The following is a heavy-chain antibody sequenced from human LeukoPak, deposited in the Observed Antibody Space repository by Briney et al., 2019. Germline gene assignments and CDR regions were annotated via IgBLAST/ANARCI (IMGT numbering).Heavy chain of an antibody. Sequence: SETLSLTCAVYGGSFSGYYWSWIRQPPGKGLEWIGEINHSGSTNYNPSLQRGVTISVDTSKNQFSLKLSSVTAADTAVYYCARHVYDFWSGYCKGFDYWGQGTLVTVSS. V-gene: IGHV4-34*01. J-gene: IGHJ4*02. CDR2: INHSGST. CDR3: ARHVYDFWSGYCKGFDY. D-gene: IGHD3-3*01. CDR1: GGSFSGYY.